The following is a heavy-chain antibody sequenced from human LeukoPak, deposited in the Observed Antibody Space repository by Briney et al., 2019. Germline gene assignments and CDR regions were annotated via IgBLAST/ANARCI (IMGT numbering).Heavy chain of an antibody. CDR3: ARGDYMGFDP. V-gene: IGHV3-13*01. J-gene: IGHJ5*02. Sequence: PGGSLRLSCAASGFLFSTSDMHWVRQAAGQGLEWVSGIGKAGDTYYLDSVRGRFTIFRENDENSVYLQMNNLRAGDTAVYYCARGDYMGFDPWGQGTLVTVSS. CDR2: IGKAGDT. CDR1: GFLFSTSD. D-gene: IGHD4-11*01.